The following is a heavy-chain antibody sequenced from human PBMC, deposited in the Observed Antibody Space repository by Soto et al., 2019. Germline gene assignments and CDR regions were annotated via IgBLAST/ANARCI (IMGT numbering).Heavy chain of an antibody. V-gene: IGHV4-39*01. J-gene: IGHJ4*02. D-gene: IGHD1-1*01. CDR2: IFYSGST. CDR3: ARTSPTGGYYFDY. Sequence: QLQLQESGPGLVKPSETLSLTCTVSGGSISSNNYYWGWIRQSPGKGLEWIGNIFYSGSTYYNPSPKGLVTISVDASKIQSPLKLSSFAAADTAVYYCARTSPTGGYYFDYCGQGTLVTVSS. CDR1: GGSISSNNYY.